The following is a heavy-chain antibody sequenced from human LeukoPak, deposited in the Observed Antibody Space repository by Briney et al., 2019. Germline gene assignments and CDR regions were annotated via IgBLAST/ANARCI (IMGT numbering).Heavy chain of an antibody. CDR3: ASWLGATSQKDRPPFDY. J-gene: IGHJ4*02. Sequence: PWGSLRLSCAASGFTFTNYWMHWVRQAPGKGLEWVANIKQDGSDKYYVDSVKGRFTISRDNTKNSLYLQMNSLRAEDTAVYYCASWLGATSQKDRPPFDYWGQGTLVTVSS. D-gene: IGHD1-26*01. CDR2: IKQDGSDK. CDR1: GFTFTNYW. V-gene: IGHV3-7*01.